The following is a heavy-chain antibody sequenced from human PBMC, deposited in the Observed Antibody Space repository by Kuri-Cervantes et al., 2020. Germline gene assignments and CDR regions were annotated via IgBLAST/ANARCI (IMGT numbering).Heavy chain of an antibody. V-gene: IGHV4-31*03. J-gene: IGHJ6*02. D-gene: IGHD6-13*01. CDR3: ARLSLGPGAAAGPIYYYYGMDV. CDR2: IYYSGST. CDR1: GGPISSGGYY. Sequence: SETLSLTCTVSGGPISSGGYYWSWIRQHPGKGLEWIGYIYYSGSTYYNPSLKSRVTISVDTSKNQFSLKLSSVTAADTAVYYCARLSLGPGAAAGPIYYYYGMDVWGQGTTVTVSS.